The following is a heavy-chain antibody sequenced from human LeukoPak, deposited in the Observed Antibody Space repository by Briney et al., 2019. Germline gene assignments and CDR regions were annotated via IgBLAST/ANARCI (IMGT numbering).Heavy chain of an antibody. D-gene: IGHD3-3*01. CDR2: INPNSGGT. V-gene: IGHV1-2*02. J-gene: IGHJ4*02. CDR3: ARDRGGLEWLLLFDY. CDR1: GYTFTGYY. Sequence: ASVKVSCKASGYTFTGYYMHWVRQAPGQGLEWMGWINPNSGGTNYAQKFQGRVTMTRDMSTSTVYMELSSLRSEDTAVYYCARDRGGLEWLLLFDYWGQGTLVTVSS.